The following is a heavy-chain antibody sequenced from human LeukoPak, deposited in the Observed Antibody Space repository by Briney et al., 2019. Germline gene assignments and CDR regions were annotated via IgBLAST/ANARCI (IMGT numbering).Heavy chain of an antibody. CDR1: GGSFSGYY. D-gene: IGHD6-19*01. V-gene: IGHV4-34*01. CDR3: ARHLKRQWLVGKYDY. Sequence: PSETLSLTCAVYGGSFSGYYWSWIRQPPGKGLEWIGEINHSGSTNYNPSLKSRVTISVDTSKNQFSLKLSSVTAADTAVYYCARHLKRQWLVGKYDYWGQGTLVTVSS. J-gene: IGHJ4*02. CDR2: INHSGST.